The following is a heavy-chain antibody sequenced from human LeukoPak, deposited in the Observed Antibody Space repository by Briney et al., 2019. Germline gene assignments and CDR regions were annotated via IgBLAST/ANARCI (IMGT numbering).Heavy chain of an antibody. J-gene: IGHJ5*02. D-gene: IGHD6-19*01. V-gene: IGHV3-23*01. CDR2: ISDSGGST. CDR1: GFTFSSYA. Sequence: GASLRLSCAASGFTFSSYAMSWVRQAPGKGLEWVSAISDSGGSTYYADSVKGRFTISRDNSKNTLYLQMNSLRAEDTAVYYCAKDQVQWLVGWFDPWGQGTLVTVSS. CDR3: AKDQVQWLVGWFDP.